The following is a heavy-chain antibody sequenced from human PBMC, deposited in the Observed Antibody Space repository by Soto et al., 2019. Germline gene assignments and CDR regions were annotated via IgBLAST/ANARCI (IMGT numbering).Heavy chain of an antibody. CDR3: ARDRTMVRGVIIAFDI. V-gene: IGHV1-18*01. CDR1: GYTFTSYG. D-gene: IGHD3-10*01. CDR2: ISAYNGNT. J-gene: IGHJ3*02. Sequence: QVPLVQSGAEVKKPGASVKVSCKASGYTFTSYGISWVRQAPGQGLEWMGWISAYNGNTNYAQKLQGRVTMTTDTSTSSAYMELRSLRSDDTAVYYCARDRTMVRGVIIAFDIWGQGTMVTVSS.